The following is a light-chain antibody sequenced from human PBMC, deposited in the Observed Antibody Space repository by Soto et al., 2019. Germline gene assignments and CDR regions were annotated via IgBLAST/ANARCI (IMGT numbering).Light chain of an antibody. V-gene: IGLV2-8*01. J-gene: IGLJ3*02. CDR1: KSDIGVYDF. CDR2: EVV. Sequence: QSALTQPPSASGSPGQSVTISCTGTKSDIGVYDFVSWYQHHPGKAPRLIIYEVVQRPSGVPDRFSGSKSGTSATLGITGLQTGDEADYYCGTWDSSLSARVFGGGTKLTVL. CDR3: GTWDSSLSARV.